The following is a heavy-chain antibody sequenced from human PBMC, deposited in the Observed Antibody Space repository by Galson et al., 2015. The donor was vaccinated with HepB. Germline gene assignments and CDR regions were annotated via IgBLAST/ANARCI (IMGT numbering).Heavy chain of an antibody. CDR3: ARDSRLELQLNNYYSYGMDV. J-gene: IGHJ6*02. CDR2: ISAYNRKT. D-gene: IGHD1-7*01. V-gene: IGHV1-18*01. Sequence: SVKVSCKVSGYTFSSYSITWVRQAPGQGLEWMGWISAYNRKTNYAQKFQGRVTMTTDTSTSTAYMELRRLRSDDTAVYYCARDSRLELQLNNYYSYGMDVWGQGTAVVVS. CDR1: GYTFSSYS.